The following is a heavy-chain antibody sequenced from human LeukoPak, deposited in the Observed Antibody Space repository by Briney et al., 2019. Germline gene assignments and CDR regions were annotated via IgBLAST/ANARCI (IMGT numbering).Heavy chain of an antibody. CDR2: MNPNSGNT. V-gene: IGHV1-8*01. D-gene: IGHD2-2*01. Sequence: VASLNVSCKASGYTFTIYDINWVRQATGQGLEWMGRMNPNSGNTGYAQKFQGRVTMTRNTSISTAYMELSSLRSEDTAVYYCARGKVPAAPFFYYYYGMDVWGQGTTVTVSS. CDR3: ARGKVPAAPFFYYYYGMDV. CDR1: GYTFTIYD. J-gene: IGHJ6*02.